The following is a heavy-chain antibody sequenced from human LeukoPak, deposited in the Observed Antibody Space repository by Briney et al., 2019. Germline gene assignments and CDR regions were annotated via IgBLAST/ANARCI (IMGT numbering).Heavy chain of an antibody. J-gene: IGHJ4*02. V-gene: IGHV3-49*04. CDR2: IRSKAYGGTT. CDR3: TTPDFDF. Sequence: PGGSLRLSCTASGFTFGDYAMSWVRQAPGKGLEWVGFIRSKAYGGTTEYAASVKGRFTISRDDSKSIAYLQMNSLKTEDTAVYYCTTPDFDFWGQGTLVTVSS. CDR1: GFTFGDYA.